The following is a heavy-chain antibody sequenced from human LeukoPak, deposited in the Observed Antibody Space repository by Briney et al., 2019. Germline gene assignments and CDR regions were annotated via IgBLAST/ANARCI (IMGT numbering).Heavy chain of an antibody. J-gene: IGHJ4*02. D-gene: IGHD5-24*01. Sequence: SETLSLTCTVSGGSISSYYWSWIRQPPGKGLEWIGYIYYSGSTNYNPSLKSRVTISVDTSKNQFSLKLSSVTAADTAVYYCARLKDGYNSYYFDYWGQGALVTVSS. CDR3: ARLKDGYNSYYFDY. CDR1: GGSISSYY. V-gene: IGHV4-59*01. CDR2: IYYSGST.